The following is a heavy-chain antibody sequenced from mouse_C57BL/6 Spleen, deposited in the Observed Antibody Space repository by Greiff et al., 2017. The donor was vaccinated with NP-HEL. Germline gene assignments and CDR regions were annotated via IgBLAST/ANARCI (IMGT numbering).Heavy chain of an antibody. V-gene: IGHV1-15*01. Sequence: QVQLKQSGAELVRPGASVTLSCKASGYTFTDYEMHWVKQTPVHGLEWIGAIDPETGGTAYNQKFKGKAILTADKSSSTAYMELRSLTSEDSAVYYCTRELRSYFDYWGQGTTLTVSS. CDR1: GYTFTDYE. D-gene: IGHD1-1*01. J-gene: IGHJ2*01. CDR2: IDPETGGT. CDR3: TRELRSYFDY.